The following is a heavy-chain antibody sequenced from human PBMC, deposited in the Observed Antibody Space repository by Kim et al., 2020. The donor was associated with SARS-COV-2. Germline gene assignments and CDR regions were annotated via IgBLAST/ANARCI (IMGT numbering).Heavy chain of an antibody. V-gene: IGHV3-23*01. J-gene: IGHJ4*02. D-gene: IGHD3-22*01. Sequence: KGRFTISRDNSKSALYLQMNSLRAEDTAVYHCAKVANFYDSSGYSEPYFDYWGQGTLVTVSS. CDR3: AKVANFYDSSGYSEPYFDY.